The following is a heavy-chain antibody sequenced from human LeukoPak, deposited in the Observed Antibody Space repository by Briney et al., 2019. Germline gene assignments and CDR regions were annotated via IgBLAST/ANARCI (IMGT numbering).Heavy chain of an antibody. J-gene: IGHJ4*02. CDR3: ASYPSSSNY. CDR2: IYSGGIT. V-gene: IGHV3-53*01. CDR1: GFTVSNNF. Sequence: GGSLRLSCAVSGFTVSNNFMSWVRQAPGRGLEYVSIIYSGGITYYADSVKGRFTISRDNSKNTVYLQMNSLGVEDTAVYYCASYPSSSNYWGQGTLVTVSS.